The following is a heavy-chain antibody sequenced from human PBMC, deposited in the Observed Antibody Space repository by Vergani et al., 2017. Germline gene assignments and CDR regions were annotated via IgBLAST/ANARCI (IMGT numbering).Heavy chain of an antibody. CDR2: ISWNSGSI. D-gene: IGHD6-19*01. Sequence: VQLVESGGGVVQPGRSLRLSCAASGFTFDDYAMHWVRQAPGKGLEWVSGISWNSGSIGYADSVKGRFTISRDNAKNSLYLQMNSLRAEDTALYYCAKVVPRYSSGWYDYWGQGTLVTVSS. CDR3: AKVVPRYSSGWYDY. V-gene: IGHV3-9*01. J-gene: IGHJ4*02. CDR1: GFTFDDYA.